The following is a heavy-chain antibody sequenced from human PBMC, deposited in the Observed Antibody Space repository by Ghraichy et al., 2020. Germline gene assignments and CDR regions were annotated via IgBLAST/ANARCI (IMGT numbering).Heavy chain of an antibody. CDR1: GFTFSSYA. CDR2: ISGSGGST. V-gene: IGHV3-23*01. J-gene: IGHJ3*02. CDR3: AKKIGYSSSWYQAFDI. D-gene: IGHD6-13*01. Sequence: LTCAASGFTFSSYAMSWVRQAPGKGLEWVSAISGSGGSTYYADSVKGRFTISRDNSKNTLYLQMNSLRAEDTAVYYCAKKIGYSSSWYQAFDIWGQGTMVTVSS.